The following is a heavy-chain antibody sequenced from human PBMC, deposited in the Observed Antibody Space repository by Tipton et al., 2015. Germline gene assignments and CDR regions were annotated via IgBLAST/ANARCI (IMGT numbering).Heavy chain of an antibody. CDR1: GGPVSGGTYY. J-gene: IGHJ2*01. Sequence: TLSLTCTVSGGPVSGGTYYWSWIRQPPGRGLEWIGYIYYGGSTNYNPSLKSRVTISVDTSKNQFSLKLTSMTAADTALYYCARTSRGWYFDLWGRGTLVTVSS. CDR3: ARTSRGWYFDL. D-gene: IGHD3-10*01. V-gene: IGHV4-61*01. CDR2: IYYGGST.